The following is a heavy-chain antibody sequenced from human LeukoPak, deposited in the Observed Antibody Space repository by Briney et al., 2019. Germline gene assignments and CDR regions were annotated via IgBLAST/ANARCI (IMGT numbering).Heavy chain of an antibody. CDR2: INRDGGTT. V-gene: IGHV3-74*01. CDR3: AMDAAVKDS. CDR1: GFTFSSNW. Sequence: GGSLRLSCAASGFTFSSNWMHWVRQAPGKGLVWVSHINRDGGTTYYADSVKGRFTISRDNAKNTLYLQMNSLRAEDTAVYYCAMDAAVKDSWGQGTLVTVSS. D-gene: IGHD4-17*01. J-gene: IGHJ4*02.